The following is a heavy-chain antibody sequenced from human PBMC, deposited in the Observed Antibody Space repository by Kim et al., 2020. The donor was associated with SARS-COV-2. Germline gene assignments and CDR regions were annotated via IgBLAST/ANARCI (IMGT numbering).Heavy chain of an antibody. J-gene: IGHJ6*02. Sequence: SETLSLTCAVYGGSFSGYYWSWIRQPPGKGLEWIGEINHSGSTNYNPSLKSRVTISVDTSKNQFSLKLSSVTAADTAVYYCASGFWSAWGQGTTVTVSS. D-gene: IGHD3-3*01. CDR3: ASGFWSA. V-gene: IGHV4-34*01. CDR1: GGSFSGYY. CDR2: INHSGST.